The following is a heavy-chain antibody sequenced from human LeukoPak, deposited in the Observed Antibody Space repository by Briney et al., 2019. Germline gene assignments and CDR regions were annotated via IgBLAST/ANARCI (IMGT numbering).Heavy chain of an antibody. D-gene: IGHD3-10*01. CDR3: ARDGRLTIFVRGIITEGSPPKN. CDR2: INPKTGGT. J-gene: IGHJ4*02. CDR1: GYTFTDSY. Sequence: ASVKVSCKASGYTFTDSYMHWVRQAPGQGLEWMGWINPKTGGTNYAQRFQGRVTMTRETSIRTAYMELNSLSSDDTAVYYCARDGRLTIFVRGIITEGSPPKNWGQGTLVTVSS. V-gene: IGHV1-2*02.